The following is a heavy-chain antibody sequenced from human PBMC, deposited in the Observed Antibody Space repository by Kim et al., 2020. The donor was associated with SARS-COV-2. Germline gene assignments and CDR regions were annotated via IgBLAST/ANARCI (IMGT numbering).Heavy chain of an antibody. CDR1: GFTFSSYS. J-gene: IGHJ6*02. D-gene: IGHD2-8*02. CDR3: ARDVYCTGGVCYPLGGYYYGMDV. CDR2: ISSSSSTI. Sequence: GGSLRLSCAASGFTFSSYSMNWVRQAPGKGLEWVSYISSSSSTIYYADSVKGRFTISRDNAKNSLYLQMNSLRDEDTAVYYCARDVYCTGGVCYPLGGYYYGMDVWGQGTTVTVSS. V-gene: IGHV3-48*02.